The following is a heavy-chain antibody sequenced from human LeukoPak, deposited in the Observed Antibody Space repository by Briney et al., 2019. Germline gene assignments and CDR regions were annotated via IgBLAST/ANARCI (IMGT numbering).Heavy chain of an antibody. CDR3: VRGLRFLEWKHFNWFDP. J-gene: IGHJ5*02. Sequence: PSETLSLTCAVYGGSFSGYYWSWIRQPPGKGLEWIGEINHSGSTNYNPSLKSRVTISVDTSKNQFSLKLSSVTAADTAVYYCVRGLRFLEWKHFNWFDPWGQGTLVTVSS. V-gene: IGHV4-34*01. CDR1: GGSFSGYY. CDR2: INHSGST. D-gene: IGHD3-3*01.